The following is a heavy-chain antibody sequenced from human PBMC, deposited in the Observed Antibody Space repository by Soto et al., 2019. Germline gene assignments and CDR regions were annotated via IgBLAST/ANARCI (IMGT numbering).Heavy chain of an antibody. D-gene: IGHD1-1*01. CDR1: GGSISSSSYY. CDR2: IYYSGST. CDR3: ARPLQAHWNDVWDFDY. V-gene: IGHV4-39*01. Sequence: PSETLSLTCTVSGGSISSSSYYWGWIRQPPGKGLEWIGSIYYSGSTYYNPSLKSRVTISVDTSKNQFSLKLSSVTAADTAVYYCARPLQAHWNDVWDFDYWGQGTLVTVSS. J-gene: IGHJ4*02.